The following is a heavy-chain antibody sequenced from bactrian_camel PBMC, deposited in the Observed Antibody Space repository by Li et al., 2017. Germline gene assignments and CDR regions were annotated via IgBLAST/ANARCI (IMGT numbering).Heavy chain of an antibody. D-gene: IGHD5*01. CDR2: IYTRTT. Sequence: HVQLVESGGDSVQAGGSLRLTCDAIGYPYNSDNCMAWFRQAPGKKREGVAAIYTRTTFYTDAVKGRFTVSQADDRNTVRLQMNSLKPEDTATYYCAAGQGVGWCLDVIRVGAEADFDYWGQGTQVTVS. CDR3: AAGQGVGWCLDVIRVGAEADFDY. CDR1: GYPYNSDNC. J-gene: IGHJ6*01. V-gene: IGHV3S53*01.